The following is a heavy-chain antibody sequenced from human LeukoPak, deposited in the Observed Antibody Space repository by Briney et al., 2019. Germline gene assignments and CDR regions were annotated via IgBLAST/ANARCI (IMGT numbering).Heavy chain of an antibody. J-gene: IGHJ4*02. CDR3: ATALPFRIDY. V-gene: IGHV4-34*01. CDR1: GGSFSGYY. D-gene: IGHD2/OR15-2a*01. Sequence: PSETLSLTCAVYGGSFSGYYWSWIRQPPGKGLEWIGEINHSGSTNYNPSLKSRVTISVDKTKNQFSLKLSSVTAADTAVYYCATALPFRIDYWGQGTLVTVSS. CDR2: INHSGST.